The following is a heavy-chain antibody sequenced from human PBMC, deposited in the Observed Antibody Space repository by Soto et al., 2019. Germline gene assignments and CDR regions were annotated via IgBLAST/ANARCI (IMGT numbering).Heavy chain of an antibody. CDR3: ARPRAGGARGFDX. CDR2: INYGGSN. CDR1: GGSISSISYY. D-gene: IGHD1-26*01. V-gene: IGHV4-39*01. J-gene: IGHJ5*02. Sequence: SETLSLTCTVSGGSISSISYYWGWIRQPPGTGLELFGSINYGGSNYYNPSLKSRVTIYVDTSKKQFSLKLSSVTAADTAVYYCARPRAGGARGFDXWGQGTLVTVSX.